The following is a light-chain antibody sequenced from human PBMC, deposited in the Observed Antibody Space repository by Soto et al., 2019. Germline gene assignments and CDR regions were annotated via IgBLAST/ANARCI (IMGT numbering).Light chain of an antibody. CDR3: QQSYNAPRT. CDR2: GAS. Sequence: DIQMTQSPSSLSASVGDRVSITFRASQSIATYLNWYQQKPGRAPKLMIYGASSLQSWVPSRFSGSGSGIDFTLTISGLQPDDFATYYCQQSYNAPRTFGQGTKLEI. V-gene: IGKV1-39*01. CDR1: QSIATY. J-gene: IGKJ2*01.